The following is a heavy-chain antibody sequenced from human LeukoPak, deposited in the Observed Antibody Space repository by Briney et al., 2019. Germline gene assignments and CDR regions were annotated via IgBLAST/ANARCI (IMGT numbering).Heavy chain of an antibody. J-gene: IGHJ5*02. CDR2: IDPSDSYT. Sequence: GESLKISCKGSGYSFTSYWIGWVRQMPGKGLEWMGRIDPSDSYTNYSPSFQGHVTISADKSISTAYLQWSSLKASDTAMYYCARQYYYVSGSYYNNWFDPWGQGTLVTVSS. D-gene: IGHD3-10*01. V-gene: IGHV5-10-1*01. CDR1: GYSFTSYW. CDR3: ARQYYYVSGSYYNNWFDP.